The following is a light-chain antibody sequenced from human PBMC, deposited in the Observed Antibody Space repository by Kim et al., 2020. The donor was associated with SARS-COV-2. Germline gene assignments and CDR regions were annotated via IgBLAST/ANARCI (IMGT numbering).Light chain of an antibody. CDR3: CSYAGSHTWV. CDR1: SSDVGGYNY. CDR2: DVS. Sequence: GQSVTISCTGTSSDVGGYNYVSWYQQHPGKAPKLMSYDVSERPSGVPDRFSGSKSGNTASLTISGLQAEDEADYYCCSYAGSHTWVFGGGTKLTVL. J-gene: IGLJ3*02. V-gene: IGLV2-11*03.